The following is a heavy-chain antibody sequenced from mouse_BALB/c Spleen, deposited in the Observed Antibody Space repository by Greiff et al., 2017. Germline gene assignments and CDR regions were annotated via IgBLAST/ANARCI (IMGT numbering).Heavy chain of an antibody. Sequence: EVQGVESGGGLVQPGGSLKLSCAASGFTFSSYTMSWVRQTPEKRLEWVAYISNGGGSTYYPDTVKGRFTISRDNAKNTLYLQMSILKSEDTAMYYCARHPADGYYDWFAYWGQGTLVTVAA. CDR1: GFTFSSYT. D-gene: IGHD2-3*01. J-gene: IGHJ3*01. CDR3: ARHPADGYYDWFAY. CDR2: ISNGGGST. V-gene: IGHV5-12-2*01.